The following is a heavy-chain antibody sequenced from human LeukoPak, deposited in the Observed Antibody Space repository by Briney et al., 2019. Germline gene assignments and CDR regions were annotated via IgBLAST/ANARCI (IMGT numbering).Heavy chain of an antibody. CDR1: GFTFSSYA. CDR3: AKDHWVPAATPDNYYYYYMDV. CDR2: ISGSGGST. Sequence: GGSLRLSCAASGFTFSSYAMSWVRQAPGKGLERVSAISGSGGSTYYADSVKGRFTISRDNSKNTLYLQMNSLRAEDTAVYYCAKDHWVPAATPDNYYYYYMDVWGKGTTVTVSS. V-gene: IGHV3-23*01. D-gene: IGHD2-2*01. J-gene: IGHJ6*03.